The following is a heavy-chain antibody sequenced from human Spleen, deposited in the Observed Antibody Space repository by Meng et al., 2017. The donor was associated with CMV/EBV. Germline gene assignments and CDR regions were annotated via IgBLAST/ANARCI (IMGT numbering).Heavy chain of an antibody. CDR3: ANMDFRSGYPHDY. CDR1: GYNFIDYG. V-gene: IGHV1-18*04. J-gene: IGHJ4*02. Sequence: SGYNFIDYGGSWSRQAPGQGPEWMGWISPYSGKANYAQKYHGKVTLTTDTSTSTAYMELRSLRSDDTAVYYCANMDFRSGYPHDYWDQGSLVTVSS. CDR2: ISPYSGKA. D-gene: IGHD3-3*01.